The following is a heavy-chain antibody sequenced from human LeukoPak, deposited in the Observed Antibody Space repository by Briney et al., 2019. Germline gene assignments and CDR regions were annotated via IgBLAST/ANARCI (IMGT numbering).Heavy chain of an antibody. CDR2: INSRSNYI. V-gene: IGHV3-21*01. CDR1: GFTFSTYS. Sequence: GGSLRLSCAASGFTFSTYSMNWVRQAPGKGLEWVSSINSRSNYIYYADSVKGRFTISRDNAKNSLYLQMNSLRAEDTAVYYCARDEGSGSWYGGLDYWGQGALVTVSS. D-gene: IGHD6-13*01. CDR3: ARDEGSGSWYGGLDY. J-gene: IGHJ4*02.